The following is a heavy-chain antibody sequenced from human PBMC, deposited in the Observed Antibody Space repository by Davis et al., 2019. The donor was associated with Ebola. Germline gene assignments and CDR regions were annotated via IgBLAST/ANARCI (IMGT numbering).Heavy chain of an antibody. CDR2: IYHSGSA. Sequence: MPSETLSLTCAVSGASIASGGYSWSWIRQPPGKGLEWIGYIYHSGSAYYNPSLKSRVTMSVDRSRNQFSLKLTSLTAADTAVYSCARGNYAGSSFDYWGQGTLVTVSS. V-gene: IGHV4-30-2*01. CDR1: GASIASGGYS. J-gene: IGHJ4*02. D-gene: IGHD1-14*01. CDR3: ARGNYAGSSFDY.